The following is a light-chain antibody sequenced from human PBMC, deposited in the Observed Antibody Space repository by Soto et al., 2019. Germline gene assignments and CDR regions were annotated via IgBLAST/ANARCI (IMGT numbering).Light chain of an antibody. V-gene: IGLV2-14*01. J-gene: IGLJ2*01. CDR2: EVS. CDR3: SSYRSSTVV. Sequence: QSVLTQPASVSGSPGQSITISCTGTSSDVGRYNYVSWYQQHPGNAPKLVIYEVSNRPSGVSNRFSGSKSGNTASLIISGLQDEDEADYYCSSYRSSTVVFGGGTKLTVL. CDR1: SSDVGRYNY.